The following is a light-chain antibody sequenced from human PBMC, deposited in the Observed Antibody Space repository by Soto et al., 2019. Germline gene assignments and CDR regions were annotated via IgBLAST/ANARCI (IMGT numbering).Light chain of an antibody. J-gene: IGKJ4*01. CDR3: QQRYNSLT. CDR1: QSVSTY. V-gene: IGKV3-11*01. CDR2: DVS. Sequence: EIVLTQSPATLSLSPGVRATLSCRASQSVSTYLAWYQQKPGQAPRLLIYDVSTRATGIPARFSGSGSGTDFTLTISSLEPEDFAVYYCQQRYNSLTFGGGTKVEIE.